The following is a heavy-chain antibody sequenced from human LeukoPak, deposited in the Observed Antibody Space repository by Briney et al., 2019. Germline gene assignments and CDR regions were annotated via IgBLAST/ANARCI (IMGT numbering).Heavy chain of an antibody. J-gene: IGHJ4*02. V-gene: IGHV4-34*01. CDR1: GGSFSGYY. Sequence: PSETLSLTCAVYGGSFSGYYWSWIRQPPGKGLEWIGEINYSGSTNYNPSLKSRVTISVDTSKNQFSLKLSSVTAADTAVYYCARGRDIVVVPAAETSGDYWGQGTLVTVSS. D-gene: IGHD2-2*01. CDR2: INYSGST. CDR3: ARGRDIVVVPAAETSGDY.